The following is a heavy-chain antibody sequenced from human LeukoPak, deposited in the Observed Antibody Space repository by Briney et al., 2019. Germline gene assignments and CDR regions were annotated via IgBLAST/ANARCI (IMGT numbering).Heavy chain of an antibody. J-gene: IGHJ5*02. CDR1: GYTFTGYY. CDR2: IDPNSGGT. Sequence: ASVKVSCKASGYTFTGYYIHWVRQAPGQGLEWMGWIDPNSGGTNYEQKFQGRVTVTRDTYISTAYMELSSLRSDDTAVYYCARDNSLRDTAWWFDPWGQGTLVTVSS. V-gene: IGHV1-2*02. CDR3: ARDNSLRDTAWWFDP. D-gene: IGHD5-24*01.